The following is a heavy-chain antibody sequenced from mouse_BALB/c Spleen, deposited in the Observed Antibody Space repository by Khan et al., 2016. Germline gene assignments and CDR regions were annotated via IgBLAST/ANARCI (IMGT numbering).Heavy chain of an antibody. D-gene: IGHD3-2*01. V-gene: IGHV5-6-5*01. CDR3: AREEKARDY. CDR1: GFTFSSYA. Sequence: EVELEESGGGLVKPGGSLKFSCAASGFTFSSYAMSWVRQTPEQRLEWVASISSGGTTYYPDSVKGRFTISRDDARNILYLQMNSLRTEDTDNYYCAREEKARDYWGQGTTVTVSS. CDR2: ISSGGTT. J-gene: IGHJ4*01.